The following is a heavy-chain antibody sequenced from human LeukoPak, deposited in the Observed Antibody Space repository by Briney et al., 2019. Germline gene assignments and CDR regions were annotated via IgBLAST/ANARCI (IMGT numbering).Heavy chain of an antibody. V-gene: IGHV3-30*02. D-gene: IGHD6-13*01. CDR3: AKDNAFGSSWNDYFDY. Sequence: GGSLRLSCAASGFTFSSYGMHWVRQAPGKGLEWVAFIRYDGSNKYYADSVKGRFTISRDNSKNTLYLQMNSLRAEDTAVYYCAKDNAFGSSWNDYFDYWGQGTLVTVSS. CDR2: IRYDGSNK. CDR1: GFTFSSYG. J-gene: IGHJ4*02.